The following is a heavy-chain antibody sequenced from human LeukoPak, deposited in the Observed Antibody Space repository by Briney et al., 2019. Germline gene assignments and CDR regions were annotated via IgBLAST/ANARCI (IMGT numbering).Heavy chain of an antibody. CDR1: GFTFSTYG. D-gene: IGHD1-1*01. Sequence: GGSLRLTCAASGFTFSTYGINWVRQAPGKGLEWVSFIGTTSRYIYYADSVKGRFTISRDNAKNSVDLQMSSLRAEDTAVYYCARDSYGWHDRWDYWGQGTLVTVSS. V-gene: IGHV3-21*01. J-gene: IGHJ4*02. CDR3: ARDSYGWHDRWDY. CDR2: IGTTSRYI.